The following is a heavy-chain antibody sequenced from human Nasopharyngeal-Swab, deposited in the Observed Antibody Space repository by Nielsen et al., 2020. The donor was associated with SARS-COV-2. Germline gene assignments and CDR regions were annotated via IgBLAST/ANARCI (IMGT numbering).Heavy chain of an antibody. D-gene: IGHD5-18*01. CDR1: GFTLSDYY. CDR3: ATLGRYGYGRALDY. CDR2: ISNTGTTI. Sequence: GGSLRLSCGASGFTLSDYYMSWIRQAPGKGLEWLSFISNTGTTIYYADSVKGRFTMSRDNAGNSLFLEMNSLRADDTALYYCATLGRYGYGRALDYWGQGTLVTVSS. J-gene: IGHJ4*02. V-gene: IGHV3-11*04.